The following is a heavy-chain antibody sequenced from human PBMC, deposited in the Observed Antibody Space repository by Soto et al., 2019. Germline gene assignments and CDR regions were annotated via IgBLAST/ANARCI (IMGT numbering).Heavy chain of an antibody. CDR3: ATDSPVVPAIFVL. CDR1: GCTCSNYA. J-gene: IGHJ4*02. Sequence: QPGGSLRLSCSASGCTCSNYAINWVRQAPGKGKEVVSRSSGSGVDTYYAYSVKGRFTISRYDSKNTLFLQMNSLIADGTAGDYCATDSPVVPAIFVLWGPGTLLTVPS. D-gene: IGHD2-15*01. V-gene: IGHV3-23*01. CDR2: SSGSGVDT.